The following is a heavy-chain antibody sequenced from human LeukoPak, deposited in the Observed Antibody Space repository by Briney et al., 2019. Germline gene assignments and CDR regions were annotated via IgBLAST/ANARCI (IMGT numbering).Heavy chain of an antibody. D-gene: IGHD2-2*01. CDR2: IYSGGST. CDR1: GLTVSSNY. V-gene: IGHV3-53*01. CDR3: ASQLFPNGMDA. Sequence: PGGSLRLSCAASGLTVSSNYMSWVRQAPGKGLECVTVIYSGGSTYYADSVKGRFTISRDNSKNTLYLQMNSLRAEDTAMYYCASQLFPNGMDAWGQGTTVTVSS. J-gene: IGHJ6*02.